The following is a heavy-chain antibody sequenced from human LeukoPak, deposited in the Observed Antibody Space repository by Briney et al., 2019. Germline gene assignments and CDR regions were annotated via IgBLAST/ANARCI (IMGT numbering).Heavy chain of an antibody. D-gene: IGHD6-6*01. V-gene: IGHV3-7*01. CDR1: GFTFSCYI. J-gene: IGHJ4*02. CDR3: AGEYTSSYFDY. Sequence: PGGSLRLSCAAYGFTFSCYIMNWVRQAPGKGLECVANIKQDGSEKYYVDSVKGRFTISRDNAKNSLSLQMYSLRAEDTAVYYCAGEYTSSYFDYWGQGALVTVSS. CDR2: IKQDGSEK.